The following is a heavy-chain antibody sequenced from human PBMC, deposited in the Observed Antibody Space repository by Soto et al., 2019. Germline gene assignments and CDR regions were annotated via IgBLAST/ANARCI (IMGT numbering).Heavy chain of an antibody. J-gene: IGHJ4*02. CDR2: INAGNGNT. V-gene: IGHV1-3*01. Sequence: ASVKVSCKASGYTFTSYSIDWVRQAPGQRLEWMGWINAGNGNTKYSQKFQGRVTTTRDTSASTAYMELSCLRSEDTAVYYCARSIVVVTALDYWGQGTLVTVSS. CDR3: ARSIVVVTALDY. CDR1: GYTFTSYS. D-gene: IGHD2-21*02.